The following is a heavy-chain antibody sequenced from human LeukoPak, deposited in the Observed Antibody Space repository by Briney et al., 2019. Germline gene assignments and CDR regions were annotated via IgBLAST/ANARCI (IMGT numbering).Heavy chain of an antibody. J-gene: IGHJ3*02. Sequence: GGSLRLSCAASGFTFSNYAMHWVRQAPGKGLEWVAVISYDGSNKYYADSVKGRFTISRDNSKNTLYLQMNSLRAEDTAVYYCARDTYYYDSSGYYSFGGAFDIWGQGTMVTVSS. CDR3: ARDTYYYDSSGYYSFGGAFDI. CDR2: ISYDGSNK. D-gene: IGHD3-22*01. V-gene: IGHV3-30*01. CDR1: GFTFSNYA.